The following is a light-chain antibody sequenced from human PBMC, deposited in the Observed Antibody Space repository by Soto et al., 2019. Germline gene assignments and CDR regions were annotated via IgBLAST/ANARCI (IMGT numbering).Light chain of an antibody. Sequence: QSALTQPASVSGSPGQSITISCTGTSSDVGPYASVSWYQQHPDKAPKLIIYEVSYRHSGVSDRFSGSKSGNTASLTISGLHTEDEADYYCSSYTSSSTYVFGTGTKVTVL. J-gene: IGLJ1*01. CDR3: SSYTSSSTYV. V-gene: IGLV2-14*03. CDR2: EVS. CDR1: SSDVGPYAS.